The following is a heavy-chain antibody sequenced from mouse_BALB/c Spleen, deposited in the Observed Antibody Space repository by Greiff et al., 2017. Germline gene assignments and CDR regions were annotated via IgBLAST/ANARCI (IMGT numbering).Heavy chain of an antibody. Sequence: DVKLQESGGDLVKPGGSLKLSCAASGFTFSSYGMSWVRQTPDKRLEWVATISSGGSYTYYPDSVKGRFTISRDNAKNTLYLQMSSLKSEDTAMYYCARHRTGTSLFAYWGQGTLVTVSA. CDR1: GFTFSSYG. J-gene: IGHJ3*01. V-gene: IGHV5-6*02. CDR2: ISSGGSYT. D-gene: IGHD4-1*01. CDR3: ARHRTGTSLFAY.